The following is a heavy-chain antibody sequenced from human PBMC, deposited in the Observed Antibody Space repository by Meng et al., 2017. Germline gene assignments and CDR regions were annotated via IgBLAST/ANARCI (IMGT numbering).Heavy chain of an antibody. CDR3: ARARADYYGSGSYYLDAFDI. V-gene: IGHV4-39*07. CDR2: IYYSGST. CDR1: GCSISSSSYY. D-gene: IGHD3-10*01. Sequence: GSLRLSCTVSGCSISSSSYYWGWIRQPPGKGLEWIGSIYYSGSTYYNPSLKSRVTISVDTSKNQFSLKLSSVTAADTAVYYCARARADYYGSGSYYLDAFDIWGQGTMVTVSS. J-gene: IGHJ3*02.